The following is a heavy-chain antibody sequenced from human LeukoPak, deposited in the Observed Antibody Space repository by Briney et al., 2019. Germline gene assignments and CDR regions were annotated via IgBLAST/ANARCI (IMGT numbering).Heavy chain of an antibody. D-gene: IGHD1-26*01. CDR2: ISSSSSHI. J-gene: IGHJ4*02. V-gene: IGHV3-21*01. CDR3: ARDFFILGRRVGATGDFDY. Sequence: AGGSLRLSCAASGFTFSSYSMNWVRQAPGKGLEWVSSISSSSSHIYYADSVKGRFTISRDNAKNSLYLQMNSLRAEDTAVYYCARDFFILGRRVGATGDFDYWGQGTLVTVSS. CDR1: GFTFSSYS.